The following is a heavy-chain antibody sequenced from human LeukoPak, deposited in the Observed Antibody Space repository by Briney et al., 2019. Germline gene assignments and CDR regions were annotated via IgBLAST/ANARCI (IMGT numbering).Heavy chain of an antibody. J-gene: IGHJ3*02. V-gene: IGHV1-24*01. CDR1: GYTLTELS. CDR2: FDPEDGET. Sequence: ASVKVSCKVSGYTLTELSMHWVRQAPGKGGEWMGGFDPEDGETIYAQKFQGRVTMTEDTSTDTAYMELSSLRSEDTAVYYCATVYTAWELLPGAFDIWGQGTMVTVSS. D-gene: IGHD1-26*01. CDR3: ATVYTAWELLPGAFDI.